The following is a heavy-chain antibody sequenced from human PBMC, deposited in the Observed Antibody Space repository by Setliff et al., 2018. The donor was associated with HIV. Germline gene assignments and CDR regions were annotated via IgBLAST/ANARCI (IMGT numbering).Heavy chain of an antibody. CDR2: MNPNSGNT. CDR3: ARIRGYCSGGSCYSVFNYYYGMDV. Sequence: ASVKVSCKASGYTFTSYDINWVRQATGQGLEWMGWMNPNSGNTGYAQKFQGRVNITRNTSISTAYMELSSLRSEDTAVYYCARIRGYCSGGSCYSVFNYYYGMDVWGQGTTVTVSS. CDR1: GYTFTSYD. V-gene: IGHV1-8*03. J-gene: IGHJ6*02. D-gene: IGHD2-15*01.